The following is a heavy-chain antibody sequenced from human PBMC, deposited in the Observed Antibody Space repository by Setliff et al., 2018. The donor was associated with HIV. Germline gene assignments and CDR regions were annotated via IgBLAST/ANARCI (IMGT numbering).Heavy chain of an antibody. Sequence: PGGSLRLSCAASGFTFSSYWMSWVRQAPGKGLEWVANIKQDGSEKYYVDSVKGRFTISRDNAKNSLYLQMNSLRAEDTAVYYCARDSYGGKIHYYMDVWGKGTTVTV. CDR2: IKQDGSEK. J-gene: IGHJ6*03. CDR3: ARDSYGGKIHYYMDV. CDR1: GFTFSSYW. V-gene: IGHV3-7*03. D-gene: IGHD2-15*01.